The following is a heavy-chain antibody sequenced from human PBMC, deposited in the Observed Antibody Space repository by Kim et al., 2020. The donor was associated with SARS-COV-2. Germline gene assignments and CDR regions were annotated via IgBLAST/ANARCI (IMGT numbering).Heavy chain of an antibody. V-gene: IGHV4-34*01. J-gene: IGHJ5*02. CDR2: INHSGST. CDR3: ARCSGWNVWFDP. CDR1: GGSFSGYY. D-gene: IGHD6-19*01. Sequence: SETLSLTCAVYGGSFSGYYWSWIRQPPGKGLEWIGEINHSGSTNYNPSLKSRVTISVDTSKNQFSLKLSSVTAADTAVYYCARCSGWNVWFDPWGQGTLVTVSS.